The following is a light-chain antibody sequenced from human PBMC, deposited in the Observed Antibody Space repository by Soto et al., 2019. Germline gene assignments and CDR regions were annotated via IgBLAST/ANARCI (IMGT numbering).Light chain of an antibody. CDR3: LLYYGAAVV. Sequence: QAVVTQPPSVSGAPGQRVTISCTGSSSNIGAGYDVHWYQQLPGTAPKLLIYGNSNRPSGVPDRFSGSKSGTSASLAITGLQAEDEADYYCLLYYGAAVVFGGGTKLTVL. CDR2: GNS. V-gene: IGLV1-40*01. CDR1: SSNIGAGYD. J-gene: IGLJ2*01.